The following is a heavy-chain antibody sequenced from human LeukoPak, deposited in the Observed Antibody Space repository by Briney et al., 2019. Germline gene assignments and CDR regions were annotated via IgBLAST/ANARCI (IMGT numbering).Heavy chain of an antibody. J-gene: IGHJ5*02. Sequence: PGGSLRLSCAASGFTFSSYWMSWVRQAPGKGLEWVANIKQDGSEKYYVDSVKGRFTISRDNAKNSLYLQMNSLRAEDTAVYYCAREKIQLWLNNWFDPWGQGTLVTVSS. V-gene: IGHV3-7*01. D-gene: IGHD5-18*01. CDR3: AREKIQLWLNNWFDP. CDR2: IKQDGSEK. CDR1: GFTFSSYW.